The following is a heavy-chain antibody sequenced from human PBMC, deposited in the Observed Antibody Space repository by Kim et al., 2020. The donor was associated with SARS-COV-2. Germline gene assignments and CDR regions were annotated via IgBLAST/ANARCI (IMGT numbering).Heavy chain of an antibody. J-gene: IGHJ4*02. D-gene: IGHD3-22*01. Sequence: GGSLRLSCVSSGFIFSSYGFHWVRQAPGKGLEWVANIWYDGSRTYYADSVGGRFTVSRDYSNNTLYLQINSLSAEDTALYYCARESSGYPDYWGQGTLVTVSS. CDR3: ARESSGYPDY. V-gene: IGHV3-33*01. CDR2: IWYDGSRT. CDR1: GFIFSSYG.